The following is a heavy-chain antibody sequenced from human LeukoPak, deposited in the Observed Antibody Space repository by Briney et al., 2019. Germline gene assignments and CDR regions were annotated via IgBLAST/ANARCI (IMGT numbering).Heavy chain of an antibody. D-gene: IGHD1-26*01. CDR2: ISGSVGST. CDR1: GFTFSSYA. Sequence: GGSLRLSCAAYGFTFSSYAMSWVRQAPGKGLEWVSAISGSVGSTYYADSVKGRFTISRDNSKNTLSLQMNGLRAEDTAVYYCATRGTYYLPHDYWGQGTLVTVSS. J-gene: IGHJ4*02. V-gene: IGHV3-23*01. CDR3: ATRGTYYLPHDY.